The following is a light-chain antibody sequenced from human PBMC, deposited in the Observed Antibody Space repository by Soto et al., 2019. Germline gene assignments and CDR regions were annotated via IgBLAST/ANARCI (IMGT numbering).Light chain of an antibody. J-gene: IGLJ1*01. CDR1: SSNIGGYT. V-gene: IGLV1-44*01. Sequence: QSALTQPPSASGTPGRRVTISCSGSSSNIGGYTVNWYQQFPGTAPKLLIYSNNQRPSGVPDRFSGSKSGTSAFLAISGLQSEDEADYYCAAWDDSLNAYVFGTGTKVTVL. CDR3: AAWDDSLNAYV. CDR2: SNN.